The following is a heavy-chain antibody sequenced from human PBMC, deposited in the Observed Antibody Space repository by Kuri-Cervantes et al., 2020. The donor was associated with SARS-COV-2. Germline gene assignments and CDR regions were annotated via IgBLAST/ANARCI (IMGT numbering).Heavy chain of an antibody. CDR3: ARDPETTDSYGFDY. CDR1: GFTFSSYA. J-gene: IGHJ4*02. Sequence: GGSLRLSCAASGFTFSSYAMHWVRQAPGKGLEWVAVISYDGSNKYYADSVKGRFTISRDNSKNTLYLQMNSLRAEDTAVYYCARDPETTDSYGFDYWGQGTLVT. D-gene: IGHD5-18*01. V-gene: IGHV3-30*04. CDR2: ISYDGSNK.